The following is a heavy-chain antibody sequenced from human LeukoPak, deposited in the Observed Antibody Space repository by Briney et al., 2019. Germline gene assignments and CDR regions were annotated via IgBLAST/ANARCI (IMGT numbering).Heavy chain of an antibody. V-gene: IGHV3-33*01. CDR2: IWYDESNK. CDR1: GFTFSSYG. D-gene: IGHD3-9*01. J-gene: IGHJ4*02. CDR3: ARDSFPVLRYFDWLLF. Sequence: GGSLRLSCAASGFTFSSYGMHWVRQAPGKGLEWVAVIWYDESNKYYADSVKGRFTISRDNSKNTLYLQMNSLRAEDTAVYYCARDSFPVLRYFDWLLFGGQGTLVTVSS.